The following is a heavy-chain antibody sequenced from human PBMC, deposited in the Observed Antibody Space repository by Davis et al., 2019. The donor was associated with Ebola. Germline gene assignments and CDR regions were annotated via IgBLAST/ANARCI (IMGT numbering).Heavy chain of an antibody. D-gene: IGHD4-17*01. J-gene: IGHJ4*02. CDR3: ARNNAYGDLDS. CDR1: GFTFSSYA. Sequence: GESLKISCAASGFTFSSYAMSWVRQAPGKGLEWVSSISSSSSYIYYADSVKGRFTISRDNAKNSLYLQMNSLRAEDTAVYYCARNNAYGDLDSWGQGTLVTVSS. V-gene: IGHV3-21*01. CDR2: ISSSSSYI.